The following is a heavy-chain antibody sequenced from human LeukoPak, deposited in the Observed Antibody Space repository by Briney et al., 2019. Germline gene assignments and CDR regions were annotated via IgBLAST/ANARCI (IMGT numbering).Heavy chain of an antibody. J-gene: IGHJ5*02. Sequence: GASVKVSCKASGYTFTGYYMHWVRQAPGQGLEWMGWINPNSGGTNYAQKFQGRVTMTRDTSISTAYMELSRLRSDDTAVYYCARVPVTKNYYDSSGPVIWFDPWGQGTLVTVSS. V-gene: IGHV1-2*02. CDR1: GYTFTGYY. CDR2: INPNSGGT. CDR3: ARVPVTKNYYDSSGPVIWFDP. D-gene: IGHD3-22*01.